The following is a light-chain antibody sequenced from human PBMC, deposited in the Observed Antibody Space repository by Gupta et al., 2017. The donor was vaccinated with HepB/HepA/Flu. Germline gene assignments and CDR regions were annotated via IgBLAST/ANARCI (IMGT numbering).Light chain of an antibody. CDR3: QQYYDWPRT. Sequence: EIVMTQSPATRSVSPGERATLSCMSSQSVSSNLAWFQQKPGQAPRLLLDGASSRATGIPARFSGSGSVTEFTLTITGLQSEDFAVYYCQQYYDWPRTFGEGTKVEIK. CDR1: QSVSSN. V-gene: IGKV3-15*01. J-gene: IGKJ1*01. CDR2: GAS.